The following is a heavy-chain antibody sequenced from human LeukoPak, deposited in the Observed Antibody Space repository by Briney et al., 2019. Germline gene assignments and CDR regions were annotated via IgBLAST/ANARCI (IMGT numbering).Heavy chain of an antibody. D-gene: IGHD3-22*01. CDR2: INPNSGGT. J-gene: IGHJ4*02. CDR1: GYTXTGYY. Sequence: ASVKVSCKASGYTXTGYYMHWVRQAPGQGLEWMGWINPNSGGTNYAQKFQGRVTMTRDTSISTAYMELSSLRSDDTAVYYCARGYYYDSSGYCYVNYWGQGTLVTVSS. CDR3: ARGYYYDSSGYCYVNY. V-gene: IGHV1-2*02.